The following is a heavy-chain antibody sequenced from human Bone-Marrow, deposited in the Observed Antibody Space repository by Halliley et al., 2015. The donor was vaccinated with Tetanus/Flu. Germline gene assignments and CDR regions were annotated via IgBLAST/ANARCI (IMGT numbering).Heavy chain of an antibody. J-gene: IGHJ4*02. V-gene: IGHV4-61*03. CDR2: T. D-gene: IGHD3-22*01. Sequence: TNYTPSPQSRVTISVDTSRNHFSLKLSSVTAADTAMYYCATGGGYLIDYWGQGTLVTVSS. CDR3: ATGGGYLIDY.